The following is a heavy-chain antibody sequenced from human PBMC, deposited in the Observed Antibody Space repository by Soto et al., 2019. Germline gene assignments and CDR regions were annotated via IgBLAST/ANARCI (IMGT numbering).Heavy chain of an antibody. Sequence: GGSLRLSCAASGFTFSGSAMHWVRQASGKGLEWVGRIRSKANSYATAYAASVTGRFTISRDDSKNTAYLQMNSLKTEDTAVYYCTGLEMTTITDYWGQGTLVTVSS. CDR2: IRSKANSYAT. D-gene: IGHD1-1*01. J-gene: IGHJ4*02. CDR1: GFTFSGSA. CDR3: TGLEMTTITDY. V-gene: IGHV3-73*01.